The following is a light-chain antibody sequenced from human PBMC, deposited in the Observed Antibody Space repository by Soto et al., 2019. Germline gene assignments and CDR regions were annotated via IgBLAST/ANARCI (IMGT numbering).Light chain of an antibody. Sequence: DIQMTQSPSTLSASVGDRVTITCRANQTITRWLAWYQQKPGKDPKVMIYDASSLESGVPSRFSGSGSGTEFTLTISSLQPEDSATYYCQQYNIYSTTFGQGTKVDIK. CDR1: QTITRW. V-gene: IGKV1-5*01. J-gene: IGKJ1*01. CDR2: DAS. CDR3: QQYNIYSTT.